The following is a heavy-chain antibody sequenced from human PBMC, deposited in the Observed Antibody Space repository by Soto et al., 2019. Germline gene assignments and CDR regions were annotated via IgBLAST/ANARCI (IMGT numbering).Heavy chain of an antibody. CDR2: ICYDGSNK. V-gene: IGHV3-33*01. Sequence: QVQLVESGGGVVQPGRSLRLSCAASGFTFSSYGMHWVRQAPGKGLEWVAVICYDGSNKYYADSLKGRFTISRDNSKNTLYLQMNSLRAEDTAVYYCARGTGLLWFGESPYYFDYWGQGTLVTVSS. J-gene: IGHJ4*02. D-gene: IGHD3-10*01. CDR1: GFTFSSYG. CDR3: ARGTGLLWFGESPYYFDY.